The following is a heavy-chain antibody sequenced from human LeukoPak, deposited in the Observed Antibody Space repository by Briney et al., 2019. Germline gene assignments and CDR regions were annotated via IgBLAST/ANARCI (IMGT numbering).Heavy chain of an antibody. CDR2: ISYDGSNK. V-gene: IGHV3-30*18. D-gene: IGHD4-23*01. CDR3: AKDLGLRWYTLGY. J-gene: IGHJ4*02. CDR1: GFTFSSYG. Sequence: GGSLRLSCAASGFTFSSYGMRWVRQAPGKGLEWVAVISYDGSNKYYADSVKGRFTISRDNSKNTLYLQMNSLRAEDTAVYYCAKDLGLRWYTLGYWGQGTLVTVSS.